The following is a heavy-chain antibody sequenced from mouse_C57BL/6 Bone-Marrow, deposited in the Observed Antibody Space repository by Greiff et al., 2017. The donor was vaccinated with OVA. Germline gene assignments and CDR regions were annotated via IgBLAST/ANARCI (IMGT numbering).Heavy chain of an antibody. Sequence: EVKLVESGGGLVQPGGSLKLSCAASGFTFSDYYMYWVRQTPEKRLEWVAYISNGGGSTYYPDTVKGRFTISRDNAKNTLYLQMSRLKSEDTAMYYCARHDYERAYWGQGTLVTVSA. CDR1: GFTFSDYY. V-gene: IGHV5-12*01. CDR2: ISNGGGST. D-gene: IGHD2-4*01. CDR3: ARHDYERAY. J-gene: IGHJ3*01.